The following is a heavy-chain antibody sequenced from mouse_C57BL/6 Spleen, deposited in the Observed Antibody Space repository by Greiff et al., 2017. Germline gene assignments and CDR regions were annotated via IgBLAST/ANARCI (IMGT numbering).Heavy chain of an antibody. D-gene: IGHD2-1*01. CDR1: GFTFSDYY. CDR3: ARVNYPYYAMDY. V-gene: IGHV5-16*01. Sequence: VKLMESEGGLVQPGSSMKLSCTASGFTFSDYYMAWVRQVPEKGLEWVANINYDGSSTYYLDSLKSRFIISRDNAKNILYLQMSSLKSEDTATYYCARVNYPYYAMDYWGQGTSVTVSS. CDR2: INYDGSST. J-gene: IGHJ4*01.